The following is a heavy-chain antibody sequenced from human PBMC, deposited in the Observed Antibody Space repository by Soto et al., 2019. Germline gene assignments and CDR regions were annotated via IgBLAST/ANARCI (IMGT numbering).Heavy chain of an antibody. CDR2: IYHSGST. J-gene: IGHJ5*02. Sequence: LSLTCAVSGYSISSGYYWGWIRQPPGKGLEWIGSIYHSGSTYYNPSLKSRVTISVDTSKNQFSLKLSSVTAADTAVYYCARASYKWSIADPILASFDPWGHGTLVTAPQ. V-gene: IGHV4-38-2*01. D-gene: IGHD6-6*01. CDR1: GYSISSGYY. CDR3: ARASYKWSIADPILASFDP.